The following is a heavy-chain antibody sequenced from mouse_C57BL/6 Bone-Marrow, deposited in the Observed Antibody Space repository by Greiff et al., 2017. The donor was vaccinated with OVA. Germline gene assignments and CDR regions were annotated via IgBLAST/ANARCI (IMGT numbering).Heavy chain of an antibody. V-gene: IGHV14-4*01. D-gene: IGHD1-1*01. CDR1: GFNIKDDY. J-gene: IGHJ4*01. CDR2: IDPENGDT. Sequence: EVQRVESGAELVRPGASVKLSCTASGFNIKDDYMHWVKQRPEQGLEWIGWIDPENGDTEYASKFQGKATITADTSSNTAYLQLSSLTSEDTAVYYCTTDGSGGSSYDAMDYWGQGTSVTVSS. CDR3: TTDGSGGSSYDAMDY.